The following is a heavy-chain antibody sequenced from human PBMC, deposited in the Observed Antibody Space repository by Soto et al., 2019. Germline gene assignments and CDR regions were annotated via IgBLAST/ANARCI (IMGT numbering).Heavy chain of an antibody. CDR2: ISFDGSDK. D-gene: IGHD2-21*02. Sequence: GGSLRLSCAASGFTFSPYTMHWVRQTPGKGLEWVAVISFDGSDKNYADSVRGRFTVSRDNSKNTLFLQVNSLRAEDTALYYCARGGGFCGADCYKGGIDYWGQGALVTVSS. J-gene: IGHJ4*02. V-gene: IGHV3-30-3*01. CDR1: GFTFSPYT. CDR3: ARGGGFCGADCYKGGIDY.